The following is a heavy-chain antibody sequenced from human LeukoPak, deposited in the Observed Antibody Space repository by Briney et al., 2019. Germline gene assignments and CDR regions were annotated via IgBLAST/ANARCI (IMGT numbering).Heavy chain of an antibody. D-gene: IGHD3-3*01. CDR2: IHHSGST. V-gene: IGHV4-4*02. CDR3: ARRVPALSITIFGPNWFDP. Sequence: PSETLSLTCAVSGGSISSSNWWSWVRQPPGKGLEWIGEIHHSGSTNYNPSLKSRVTISVDTSKNQFSLKLSSVTAADTAVYYCARRVPALSITIFGPNWFDPWGQGTLVTVSS. CDR1: GGSISSSNW. J-gene: IGHJ5*02.